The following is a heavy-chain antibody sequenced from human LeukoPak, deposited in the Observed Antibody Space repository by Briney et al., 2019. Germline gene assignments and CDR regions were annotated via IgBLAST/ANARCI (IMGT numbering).Heavy chain of an antibody. D-gene: IGHD2-15*01. Sequence: GGSLRLSCAASGFTFSNYAMHWVRQAPGKGLEGVAVISYDAKYKYYADSLKGRFTISRDNSNNTLYLQMNSLGSEDTAVYYCARGRVVPATRLDYWGRGTLVTVSS. V-gene: IGHV3-30*04. CDR3: ARGRVVPATRLDY. J-gene: IGHJ4*02. CDR1: GFTFSNYA. CDR2: ISYDAKYK.